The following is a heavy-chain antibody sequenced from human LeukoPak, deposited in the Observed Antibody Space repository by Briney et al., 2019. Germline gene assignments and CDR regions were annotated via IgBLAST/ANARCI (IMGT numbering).Heavy chain of an antibody. CDR3: ARDLLDY. Sequence: GGSLRLSCAASGFTFSSYSMNWVRQAPGKGLEWVSYISRDSITTYYADSVKGRFTISRDNAKNSLYLQMNSLRDEDTAVYFCARDLLDYWGQGTLVTVSS. J-gene: IGHJ4*02. CDR1: GFTFSSYS. CDR2: ISRDSITT. V-gene: IGHV3-48*02.